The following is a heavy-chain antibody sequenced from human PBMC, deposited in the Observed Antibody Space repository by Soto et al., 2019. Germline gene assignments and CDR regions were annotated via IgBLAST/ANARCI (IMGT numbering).Heavy chain of an antibody. J-gene: IGHJ4*02. CDR1: GFSLSTSGVG. V-gene: IGHV2-5*02. CDR2: IYWDDDK. D-gene: IGHD3-10*01. CDR3: AQYRYGSYDY. Sequence: QITLKESGPTLVKPTQTLTLTCTFSGFSLSTSGVGVGWIRQPTGKALEWLALIYWDDDKGYSPSLKTRLTISKDTSKNQVVLTMTNMYPVDTATYYCAQYRYGSYDYWGQGTLVTVSS.